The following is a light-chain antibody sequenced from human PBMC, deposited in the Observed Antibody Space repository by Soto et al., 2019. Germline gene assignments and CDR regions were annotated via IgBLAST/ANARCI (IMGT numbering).Light chain of an antibody. V-gene: IGKV3-20*01. J-gene: IGKJ1*01. CDR3: LQYGHSPRT. CDR1: HSITTTY. CDR2: ATS. Sequence: EVVLTQSPATLSLSPGDRATLSCRASHSITTTYSAWYQQKPGQAPRLLVSATSTRATGIPDRFSGSGSGTDFTLTITRLEPEDFAVYYFLQYGHSPRTFGQGTRLEIK.